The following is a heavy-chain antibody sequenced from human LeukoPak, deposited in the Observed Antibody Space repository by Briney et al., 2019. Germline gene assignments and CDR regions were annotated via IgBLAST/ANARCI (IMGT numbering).Heavy chain of an antibody. CDR3: ARQPHSYGPDYYYYYMDL. CDR2: ISSSGKA. Sequence: PSETLSLTCAVSGGSITTTDFDWAWIRQPPGQGFEWIATISSSGKAYYYPSLMSRVTISVDTSKNQFSLDVTSVTAADTALYYCARQPHSYGPDYYYYYMDLWGTGTTVTVSS. D-gene: IGHD5-18*01. J-gene: IGHJ6*03. V-gene: IGHV4-39*01. CDR1: GGSITTTDFD.